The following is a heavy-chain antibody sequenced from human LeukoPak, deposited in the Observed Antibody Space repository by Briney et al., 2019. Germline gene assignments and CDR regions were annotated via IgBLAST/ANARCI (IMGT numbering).Heavy chain of an antibody. CDR2: IGTAGDT. V-gene: IGHV3-13*01. CDR1: GFTFSSYD. J-gene: IGHJ6*03. D-gene: IGHD3-10*01. Sequence: GGSLRLSCAASGFTFSSYDMHWVRQATGKGLEWVSAIGTAGDTYYPGSVRGRFTISRENAKNSLYLQMNSLRAGDTAVYYCARGELETSYYYYYYMDVWGKGTTVTVSS. CDR3: ARGELETSYYYYYYMDV.